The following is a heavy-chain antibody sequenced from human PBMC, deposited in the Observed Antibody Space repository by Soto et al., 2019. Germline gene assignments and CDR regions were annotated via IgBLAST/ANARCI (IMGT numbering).Heavy chain of an antibody. J-gene: IGHJ6*02. CDR1: GFTFSSYW. CDR2: IKQDGSEK. CDR3: ARDHRFTVTTFYYYGMDV. Sequence: QPGGSLRLSCAASGFTFSSYWMSWVRQAPGKGLEWVANIKQDGSEKYYVDSVKGRFTISRDNAKNSLYLQMNSLRAEDTAVYYCARDHRFTVTTFYYYGMDVWGQGTTVTVSS. V-gene: IGHV3-7*03. D-gene: IGHD4-4*01.